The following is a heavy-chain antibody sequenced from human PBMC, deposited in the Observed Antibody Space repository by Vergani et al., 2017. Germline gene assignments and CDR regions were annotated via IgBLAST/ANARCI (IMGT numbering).Heavy chain of an antibody. D-gene: IGHD2-2*01. Sequence: QVQLQQWGAGLLKPSETLSLTCAVYGGSFSGYYWSWIRQPPGKGLEWIGEINHSGSTNYNPSLKSRVTISVDTSKNQFSLKLSSVTAAATAVYYCARGWEYCSSTSCNGAYYFDDWGQGTLVTVSS. V-gene: IGHV4-34*01. CDR3: ARGWEYCSSTSCNGAYYFDD. J-gene: IGHJ4*02. CDR1: GGSFSGYY. CDR2: INHSGST.